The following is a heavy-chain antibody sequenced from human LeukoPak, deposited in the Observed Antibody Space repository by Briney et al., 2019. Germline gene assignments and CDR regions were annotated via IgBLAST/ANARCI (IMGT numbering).Heavy chain of an antibody. D-gene: IGHD3-10*01. J-gene: IGHJ5*02. CDR1: GFTFSSYA. Sequence: GGSLRLSCAASGFTFSSYAMSWVRQAPGKGLEWVSAISGSGGSTYYADSVKGRFTISRDNSKNTLYLQMNSLRAEDTAVYYCAKQGTMVRGVITWFDPWGQGTLVTASS. CDR2: ISGSGGST. V-gene: IGHV3-23*01. CDR3: AKQGTMVRGVITWFDP.